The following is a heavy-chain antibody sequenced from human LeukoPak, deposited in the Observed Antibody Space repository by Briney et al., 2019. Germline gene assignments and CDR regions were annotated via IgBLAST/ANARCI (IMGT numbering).Heavy chain of an antibody. V-gene: IGHV4-34*01. Sequence: SETLSLTCAVYGGSFSGYYWSWIRQPPGKGLEWIGEINHSGSTNYNPSLKSRVTISVDTSKNQFSLKLSSVTAADTAVYYCARAGLGYCSSTSCSRANWFDPWGQGTLVTVSS. CDR1: GGSFSGYY. J-gene: IGHJ5*02. CDR2: INHSGST. CDR3: ARAGLGYCSSTSCSRANWFDP. D-gene: IGHD2-2*01.